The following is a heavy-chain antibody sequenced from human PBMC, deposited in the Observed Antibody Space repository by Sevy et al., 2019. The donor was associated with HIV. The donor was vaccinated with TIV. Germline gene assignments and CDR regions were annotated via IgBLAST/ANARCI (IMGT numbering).Heavy chain of an antibody. D-gene: IGHD5-18*01. Sequence: GGSLRLSCAASGFTFSDYWMHWIRQAPGKGLVWLSHLNFDGSTTNYADSVKGRFTISRDNAKNTLYLQMNSLTAEDTAVYYCARGRRQTAMASIYWGQGALVTVSS. CDR2: LNFDGSTT. CDR1: GFTFSDYW. CDR3: ARGRRQTAMASIY. V-gene: IGHV3-74*01. J-gene: IGHJ4*02.